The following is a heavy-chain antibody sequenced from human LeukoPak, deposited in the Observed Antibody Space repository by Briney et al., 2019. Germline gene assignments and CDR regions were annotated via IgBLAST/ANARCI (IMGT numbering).Heavy chain of an antibody. V-gene: IGHV1-18*01. CDR1: GYIFTDYG. Sequence: ASVKVCCKASGYIFTDYGISWVRQAPGQGFGWMGWISGYNGNTTDAQNLQGRVTMTTATSTSTAYMELRSLRSDATAVYYCAKDIHPGLGSGASCCFDYWGQGTLVTVSS. CDR2: ISGYNGNT. J-gene: IGHJ4*02. CDR3: AKDIHPGLGSGASCCFDY. D-gene: IGHD2-15*01.